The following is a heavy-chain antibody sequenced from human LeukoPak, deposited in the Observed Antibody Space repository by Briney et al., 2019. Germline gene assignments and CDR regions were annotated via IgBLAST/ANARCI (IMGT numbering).Heavy chain of an antibody. V-gene: IGHV1-2*02. D-gene: IGHD3-10*01. CDR2: INPNSGGT. J-gene: IGHJ6*03. CDR1: GYTFTGYY. Sequence: ASVKVSCKASGYTFTGYYMHWVRQAPGQGLEWMGWINPNSGGTNYAQKFQGRVTMTRDTSISTAYMELSRLRSDDTAVYYCARGRSMVRGVKDYYYYYMDVWGKGTTVTVSS. CDR3: ARGRSMVRGVKDYYYYYMDV.